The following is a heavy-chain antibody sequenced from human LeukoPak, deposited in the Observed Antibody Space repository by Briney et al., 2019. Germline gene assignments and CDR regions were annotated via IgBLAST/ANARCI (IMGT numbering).Heavy chain of an antibody. V-gene: IGHV4-34*01. J-gene: IGHJ1*01. CDR2: INHSGST. CDR3: ARPMAAAARRYFQH. Sequence: SETLSLTCAVYGGSFSGYYWSWIRQPPGKGLEWIGEINHSGSTNYNPSLKSRVTISVDTSKNQFSLKLSSVTAADTAVYYCARPMAAAARRYFQHWGQGTLVTVSS. CDR1: GGSFSGYY. D-gene: IGHD6-13*01.